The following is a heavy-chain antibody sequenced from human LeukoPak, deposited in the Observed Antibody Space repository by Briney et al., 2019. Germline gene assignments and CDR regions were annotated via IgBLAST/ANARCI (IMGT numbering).Heavy chain of an antibody. CDR2: ISWNSGSI. Sequence: GRSLRLSCAASGFTFDDYAMHWVRQAPGKGLEWVSGISWNSGSIGYADSVKGRFTISRDNAKNSLYLQMNSLRAEDTALYYCAKDLGVAGTEWYFDYWGQGTLVTVSS. V-gene: IGHV3-9*01. D-gene: IGHD6-19*01. CDR1: GFTFDDYA. CDR3: AKDLGVAGTEWYFDY. J-gene: IGHJ4*02.